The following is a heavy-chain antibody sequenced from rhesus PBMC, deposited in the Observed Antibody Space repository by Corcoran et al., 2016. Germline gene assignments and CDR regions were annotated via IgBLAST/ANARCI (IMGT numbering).Heavy chain of an antibody. J-gene: IGHJ4*01. CDR2: ISPYKSNK. CDR3: TRGYSNGYFDY. V-gene: IGHV1-1*01. Sequence: QVQLVQSGAEIKQPGASVKLSCKASGYTFTSYYIHWVRQAPGQGLEGIGLISPYKSNKCYAKNVQGRVTITTDTATSTGYMELSSLRSEDTAVYYCTRGYSNGYFDYWGQGVLVTVSS. D-gene: IGHD4-23*01. CDR1: GYTFTSYY.